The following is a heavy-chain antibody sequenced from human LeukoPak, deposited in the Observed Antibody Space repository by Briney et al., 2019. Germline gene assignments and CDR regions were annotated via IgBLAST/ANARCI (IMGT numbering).Heavy chain of an antibody. V-gene: IGHV3-49*03. Sequence: GSLRLSCTASGFTFGDYAMSWFRQAPGKGLEWVGFIRSKAYGGTTEYAASVKGRFTISRDDSKSIAYLQMNSLKTEDTAVYYCTRDLDYGDYEYYFDYWGQGTLVTVSS. CDR1: GFTFGDYA. CDR3: TRDLDYGDYEYYFDY. J-gene: IGHJ4*02. CDR2: IRSKAYGGTT. D-gene: IGHD4-17*01.